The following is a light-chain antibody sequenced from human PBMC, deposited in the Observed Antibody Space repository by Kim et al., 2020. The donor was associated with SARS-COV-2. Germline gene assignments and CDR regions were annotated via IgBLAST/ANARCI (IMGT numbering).Light chain of an antibody. V-gene: IGKV3-20*01. J-gene: IGKJ2*01. Sequence: VSSRFLAWYQHRPGQPPRLLMYGASSRATGIPDRFSSSGSGTDFSLTINRLEPEDVAVYYCQHFGTAPYTFGQGTKLEI. CDR1: VSSRF. CDR2: GAS. CDR3: QHFGTAPYT.